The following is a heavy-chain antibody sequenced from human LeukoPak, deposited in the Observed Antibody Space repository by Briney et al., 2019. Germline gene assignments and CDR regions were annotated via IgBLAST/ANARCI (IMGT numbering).Heavy chain of an antibody. D-gene: IGHD1-26*01. Sequence: PSGTLSLTCAVSGGSISSSNWWSWVRQPPGKGLEWIGEIYHSGSTNYNPSLKSRVTISVDTSKNQFSLKLSSVTAADTAVYYCARLVVGATEGYFDYWGQGTLVTVSS. CDR2: IYHSGST. CDR1: GGSISSSNW. CDR3: ARLVVGATEGYFDY. V-gene: IGHV4-4*02. J-gene: IGHJ4*02.